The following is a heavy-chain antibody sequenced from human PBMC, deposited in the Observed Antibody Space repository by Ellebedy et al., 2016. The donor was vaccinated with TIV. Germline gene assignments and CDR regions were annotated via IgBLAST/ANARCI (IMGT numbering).Heavy chain of an antibody. CDR2: IGAGGRDT. J-gene: IGHJ4*02. D-gene: IGHD3-22*01. V-gene: IGHV3-23*01. CDR3: AKDIFSPNYYDSSGPGFDY. CDR1: GFTFSSYT. Sequence: GGSLRLSXTASGFTFSSYTMSWVRQAPGKGLEWVSAIGAGGRDTYYADSVKGRFAISRDNSKNTLSLQMNSLRAEDTAVYYCAKDIFSPNYYDSSGPGFDYWGQGTLVTVSS.